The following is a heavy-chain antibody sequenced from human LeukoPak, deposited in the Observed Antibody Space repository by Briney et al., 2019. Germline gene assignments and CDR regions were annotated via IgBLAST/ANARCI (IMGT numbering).Heavy chain of an antibody. CDR3: ARDSCGGGGCHYWYFDL. D-gene: IGHD6-19*01. Sequence: WASVKVSCKASGGTFSSYAISWVRQAPGQGLEWMGGIIPIFGTANYAQKFQGRVTITADESTSTAYMELSSLRSEDTAVYYCARDSCGGGGCHYWYFDLWGRGTLVTVSS. J-gene: IGHJ2*01. CDR1: GGTFSSYA. CDR2: IIPIFGTA. V-gene: IGHV1-69*13.